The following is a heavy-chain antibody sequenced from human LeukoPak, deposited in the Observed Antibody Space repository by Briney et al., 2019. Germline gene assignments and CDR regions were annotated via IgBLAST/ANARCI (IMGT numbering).Heavy chain of an antibody. CDR2: IYYRGST. J-gene: IGHJ5*02. CDR1: GGSISSSTYY. CDR3: AILGSGSA. V-gene: IGHV4-39*02. D-gene: IGHD3-10*01. Sequence: SETLSLTCTVSGGSISSSTYYWGWIRQPPGRGLEWIGTIYYRGSTYYNPSLKSRVTISVDTSNNPFSLRLSSVTAADTAVYYCAILGSGSAWGQGTLVTVSS.